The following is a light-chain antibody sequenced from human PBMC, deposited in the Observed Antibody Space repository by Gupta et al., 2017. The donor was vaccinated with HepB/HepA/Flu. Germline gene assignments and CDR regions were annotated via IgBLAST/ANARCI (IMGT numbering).Light chain of an antibody. CDR1: TSDVGAYND. J-gene: IGLJ2*01. CDR2: DVY. CDR3: SCYTSSKTVV. V-gene: IGLV2-14*03. Sequence: QSALTQPASVSGSPGQSITIFCTGSTSDVGAYNDVTWYQQHPGKAPKVMIYDVYYRPSGVPNRFSGSKSGNPASLTISGLQAEDDANYYCSCYTSSKTVVFGGGTK.